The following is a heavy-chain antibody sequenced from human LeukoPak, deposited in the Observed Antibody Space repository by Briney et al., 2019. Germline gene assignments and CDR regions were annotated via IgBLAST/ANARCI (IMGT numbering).Heavy chain of an antibody. CDR2: ISSTSSTI. CDR1: GLPFSTYT. Sequence: GGSLRLFCAASGLPFSTYTMNWVRQAPGKGLEWVSSISSTSSTIYYADSVKGRFTISRDNAKNSVFLQMNSLRYEDTAVYYCASTKGMDVWGQGTTVSVSS. J-gene: IGHJ6*02. D-gene: IGHD2-8*01. CDR3: ASTKGMDV. V-gene: IGHV3-48*02.